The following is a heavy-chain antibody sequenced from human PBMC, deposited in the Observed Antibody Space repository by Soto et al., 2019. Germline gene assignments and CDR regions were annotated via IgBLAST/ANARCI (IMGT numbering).Heavy chain of an antibody. J-gene: IGHJ4*02. V-gene: IGHV4-39*01. D-gene: IGHD3-9*01. CDR2: INHSGST. Sequence: SETLSLTCSVSGDSISSVAHYWNWIRQPPGKGLEWIGEINHSGSTNYNQSLKSQLIISVDTSKSQFSLKLSSVTAANTAFYSCVRFCPPPYPAALTDYTDAFDYWGQGTLVTAPS. CDR3: VRFCPPPYPAALTDYTDAFDY. CDR1: GDSISSVAHY.